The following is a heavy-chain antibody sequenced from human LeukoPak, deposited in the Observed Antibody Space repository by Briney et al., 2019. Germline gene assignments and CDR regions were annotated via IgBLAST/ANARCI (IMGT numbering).Heavy chain of an antibody. Sequence: SETLSLTCTVSGGSISSSSYYGGWIRQPPGKGLEGIGSIYYSGSTYYNPSLKSRVTISVDTSKNQFSLKLSSLTAAHTAVYYCARPSRYSYGSYYFDYWGQGNLVTVSS. CDR2: IYYSGST. CDR1: GGSISSSSYY. D-gene: IGHD5-18*01. CDR3: ARPSRYSYGSYYFDY. V-gene: IGHV4-39*07. J-gene: IGHJ4*02.